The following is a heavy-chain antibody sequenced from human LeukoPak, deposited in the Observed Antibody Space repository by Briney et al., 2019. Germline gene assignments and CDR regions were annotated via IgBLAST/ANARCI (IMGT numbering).Heavy chain of an antibody. J-gene: IGHJ3*02. V-gene: IGHV1-46*01. CDR2: INPSGGST. CDR1: GYTFTSYY. CDR3: ARDLPDLYGSGPPHGAFDI. D-gene: IGHD6-19*01. Sequence: ASVKVSCKASGYTFTSYYMHWVRQAPGHGLEWMGIINPSGGSTSYAQKFQGRVTMTRDMSTSTVYMELSSLRSEDTAVYYCARDLPDLYGSGPPHGAFDIWGQGTMVTVSS.